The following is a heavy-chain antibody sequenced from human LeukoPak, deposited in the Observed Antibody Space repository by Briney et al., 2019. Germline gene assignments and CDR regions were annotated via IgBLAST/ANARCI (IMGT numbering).Heavy chain of an antibody. V-gene: IGHV4-34*01. J-gene: IGHJ1*01. CDR2: INHSGST. CDR3: ARGRGSSGWYPSAGGYFQH. Sequence: PSETLSLTCAVYGGSFSGYYWSWIRQPPGKGLEWIGEINHSGSTNYNPSLKSRVTISVDTSKNQFSLKLSSVTAADTAVYYCARGRGSSGWYPSAGGYFQHWGQGTLVTVSS. D-gene: IGHD6-19*01. CDR1: GGSFSGYY.